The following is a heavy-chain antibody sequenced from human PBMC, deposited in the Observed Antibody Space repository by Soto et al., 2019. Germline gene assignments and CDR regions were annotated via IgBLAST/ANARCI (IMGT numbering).Heavy chain of an antibody. CDR3: ARDETPRGNRGTFDI. V-gene: IGHV3-48*03. D-gene: IGHD3-10*01. CDR2: ISSSGSTI. Sequence: GSLRLSCAASGFTFSSYEMNWVRQAPGKGLEWVSYISSSGSTIYYADSVKGRFTISRDNAKNSLYLQMNSLRAEDTAVYYCARDETPRGNRGTFDIWGQGTMVTVSS. CDR1: GFTFSSYE. J-gene: IGHJ3*02.